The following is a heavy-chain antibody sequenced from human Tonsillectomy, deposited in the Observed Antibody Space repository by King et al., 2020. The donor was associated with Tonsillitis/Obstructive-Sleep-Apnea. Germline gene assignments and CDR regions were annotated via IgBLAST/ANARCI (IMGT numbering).Heavy chain of an antibody. D-gene: IGHD3-3*01. Sequence: VQLQESGPGLVKPSETLSLTCTVSGGSISSSSYYWGWIRQPPGKGLEWIGSIYYSGSTYHNPSLKSRVTISVDTSKNQFSLKLSSVTAADTAVYYCARLEYYDFWSGSRGWFDPWGQGTLVTVSS. CDR3: ARLEYYDFWSGSRGWFDP. V-gene: IGHV4-39*01. CDR2: IYYSGST. J-gene: IGHJ5*02. CDR1: GGSISSSSYY.